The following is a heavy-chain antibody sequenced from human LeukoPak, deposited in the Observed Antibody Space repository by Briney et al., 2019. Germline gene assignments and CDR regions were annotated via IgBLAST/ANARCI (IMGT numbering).Heavy chain of an antibody. CDR2: IGGTGVST. D-gene: IGHD4-11*01. Sequence: GGSLRLSCAASGFTFTTVAMTWVRQAPGRGLEWVSYIGGTGVSTYYADSVRGRFTISRDNSKNTLFLQMNSLRAEDTAVYYCAKYITVGTNSYYYYMDVWGKGTTVTVSS. CDR3: AKYITVGTNSYYYYMDV. V-gene: IGHV3-23*01. J-gene: IGHJ6*03. CDR1: GFTFTTVA.